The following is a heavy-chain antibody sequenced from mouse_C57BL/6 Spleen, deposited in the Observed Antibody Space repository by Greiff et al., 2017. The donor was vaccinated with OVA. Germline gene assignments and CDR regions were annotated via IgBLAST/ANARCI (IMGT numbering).Heavy chain of an antibody. J-gene: IGHJ4*01. CDR3: ARLGIYYYGSSYDYAMDY. V-gene: IGHV1-22*01. CDR1: GYTFTDYN. CDR2: INPNNGGT. D-gene: IGHD1-1*01. Sequence: EVQLQQSGPELVKPGASVKMSCKASGYTFTDYNMHWVKQSHGKSLEWIGYINPNNGGTSYNQKFKGKATLTVNKSSSTAYMALRSLTSEDSAVYYCARLGIYYYGSSYDYAMDYWGQGTSVTVSS.